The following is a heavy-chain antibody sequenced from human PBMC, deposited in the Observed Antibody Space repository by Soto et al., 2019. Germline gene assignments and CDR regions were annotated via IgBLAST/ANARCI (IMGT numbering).Heavy chain of an antibody. CDR3: ARTYCSGGSCYGIDP. V-gene: IGHV1-46*01. J-gene: IGHJ5*02. Sequence: ASVKVSCKASGYTFTIYYMHWVRQAPVQGREWMGIINPSGGSTSYAQKFQGRVTMTRDTSTSTVYMELSSLRSEDTAVYYCARTYCSGGSCYGIDPWGQGT. CDR1: GYTFTIYY. D-gene: IGHD2-15*01. CDR2: INPSGGST.